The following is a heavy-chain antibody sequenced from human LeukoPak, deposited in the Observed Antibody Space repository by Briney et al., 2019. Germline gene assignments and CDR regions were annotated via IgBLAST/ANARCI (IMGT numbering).Heavy chain of an antibody. Sequence: GGSLRLSCAASGFTFSSYSMNWVSQAPGKGLKWVSSISSSSIYIYYADSVKGRFTISRDNAKNSLYLQMNSLRAEDTAIYYCAKSVISAVVFDYWGRGTLVTVSS. CDR2: ISSSSIYI. V-gene: IGHV3-21*04. J-gene: IGHJ4*02. CDR1: GFTFSSYS. CDR3: AKSVISAVVFDY.